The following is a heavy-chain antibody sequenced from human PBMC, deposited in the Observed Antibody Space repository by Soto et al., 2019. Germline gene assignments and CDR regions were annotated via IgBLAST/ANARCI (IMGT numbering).Heavy chain of an antibody. D-gene: IGHD1-26*01. CDR1: VYTFTSYV. Sequence: ASVNVSCKASVYTFTSYVISWVRQGPGQGLEWMGWNSAYNGHTNYAQQLQGRVTLNTDTPTSTAYMELRSLRSDDTDVYYCERDLPRSGSYPDYWGQGTLVTVS. CDR3: ERDLPRSGSYPDY. J-gene: IGHJ4*02. V-gene: IGHV1-18*01. CDR2: NSAYNGHT.